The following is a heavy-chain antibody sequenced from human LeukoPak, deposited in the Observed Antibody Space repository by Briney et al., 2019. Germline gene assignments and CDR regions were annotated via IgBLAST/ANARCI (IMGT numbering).Heavy chain of an antibody. CDR2: ISAYNGNT. CDR1: GYTFTNYG. J-gene: IGHJ3*02. D-gene: IGHD2/OR15-2a*01. Sequence: GASVKVSCKASGYTFTNYGISWVRQAPGQGLEWMGWISAYNGNTNYAQNFQGRVTMTTDTSTSTAYMEVRSLRSDDTAVYYCARELASNIRSFDIWGQGTMVTVSS. CDR3: ARELASNIRSFDI. V-gene: IGHV1-18*01.